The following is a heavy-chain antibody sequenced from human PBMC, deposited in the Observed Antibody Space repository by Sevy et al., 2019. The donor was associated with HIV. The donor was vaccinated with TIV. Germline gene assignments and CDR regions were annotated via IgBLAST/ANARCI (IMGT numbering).Heavy chain of an antibody. D-gene: IGHD5-12*01. V-gene: IGHV4-59*01. Sequence: SETLLTCSVSGGPISSYYWSWIRQPPGKRLEWIGYIHYSGSTNYNPSLNSRLTISIDTSKNQFSLRLTSVTAADTAVYYCARAPSVRSGDDSLNWFDPWGQGILVTVSS. CDR3: ARAPSVRSGDDSLNWFDP. J-gene: IGHJ5*02. CDR1: GGPISSYY. CDR2: IHYSGST.